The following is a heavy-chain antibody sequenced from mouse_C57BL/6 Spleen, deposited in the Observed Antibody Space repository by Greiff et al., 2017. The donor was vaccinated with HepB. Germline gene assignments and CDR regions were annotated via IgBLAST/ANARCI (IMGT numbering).Heavy chain of an antibody. Sequence: VQLQQSGPELVKPGASVKMSCKASGYTFTDYNMHWVKQSHGKSLEWIGYINPNNGGTSYNQKFKGKATLTVNKSSSTAYMELRSLTSEDSAVYYCAKGSYYGNWYFDVWGTGTTVTVSS. J-gene: IGHJ1*03. CDR1: GYTFTDYN. V-gene: IGHV1-22*01. CDR2: INPNNGGT. D-gene: IGHD2-10*01. CDR3: AKGSYYGNWYFDV.